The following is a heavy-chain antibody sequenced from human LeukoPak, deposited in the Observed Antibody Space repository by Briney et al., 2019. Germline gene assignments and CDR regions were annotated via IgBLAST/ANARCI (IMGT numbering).Heavy chain of an antibody. CDR3: ASASSYDILTGYNDAFDI. V-gene: IGHV4-34*01. J-gene: IGHJ3*02. CDR1: GGSFSGYY. Sequence: SETLSLTCAVYGGSFSGYYWSWIRQPPGKGLEWIGEINHSGSTNYNPSLKSRVTISVDTSKNQFSLKLSSVTAADTAVYCCASASSYDILTGYNDAFDIWGQGTMVTVSS. CDR2: INHSGST. D-gene: IGHD3-9*01.